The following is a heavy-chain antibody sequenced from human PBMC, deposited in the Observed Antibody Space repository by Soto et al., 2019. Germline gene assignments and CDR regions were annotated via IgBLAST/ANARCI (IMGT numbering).Heavy chain of an antibody. CDR2: SSATGAGT. CDR1: GFTFSSYG. Sequence: GGSLRLSCAASGFTFSSYGMTWVRQAPGKGLEWVSFSSATGAGTYHAGSVKGRFTISRDNSKNTLYLQMTSLRADDTAVYYCAKDRRAGGNYGFYSDFWGQGALVTVSS. V-gene: IGHV3-23*01. CDR3: AKDRRAGGNYGFYSDF. J-gene: IGHJ4*02. D-gene: IGHD1-7*01.